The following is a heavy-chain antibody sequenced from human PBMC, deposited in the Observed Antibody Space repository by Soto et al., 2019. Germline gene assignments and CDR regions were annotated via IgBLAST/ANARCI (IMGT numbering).Heavy chain of an antibody. V-gene: IGHV4-34*01. CDR2: IEHSGST. Sequence: PSETLSRTCAVHGASFSGYSWSWIRQPPGKGLEWIGDIEHSGSTNYNSSPRSRVTISLDTSKNHFSLKLNSVTAADTAVYYCARVGAHPSDYWGQGTLVTVSS. D-gene: IGHD1-26*01. CDR1: GASFSGYS. CDR3: ARVGAHPSDY. J-gene: IGHJ4*02.